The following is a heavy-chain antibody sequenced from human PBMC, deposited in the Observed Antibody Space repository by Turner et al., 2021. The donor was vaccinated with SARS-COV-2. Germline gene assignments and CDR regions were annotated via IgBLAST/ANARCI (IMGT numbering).Heavy chain of an antibody. CDR1: GYTFTSYD. Sequence: QVRLLQSAAEVKKPGASVKVSCKASGYTFTSYDINWVRQATGQGLEWMGWMNTNSGNTGYAQKFQGRVTMTRNNSISTAYMELSSRRSEDTAVYYCARTFTAMVRVDYWGQGTLVTVSS. CDR3: ARTFTAMVRVDY. D-gene: IGHD5-18*01. CDR2: MNTNSGNT. J-gene: IGHJ4*02. V-gene: IGHV1-8*01.